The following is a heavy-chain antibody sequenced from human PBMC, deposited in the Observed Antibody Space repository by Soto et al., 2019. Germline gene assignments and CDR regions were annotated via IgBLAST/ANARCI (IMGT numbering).Heavy chain of an antibody. J-gene: IGHJ3*02. Sequence: GESLKISCKGSGYSFTSYWIGWVRQMPGKGLEWMGIIYPGDSDTRYSPSFQGQVTISADKSISTAYLQWSSLKASDTAMYYCATTYPQQRITMTAQHAFDIWGQGTMVTVSS. D-gene: IGHD3-22*01. CDR1: GYSFTSYW. CDR2: IYPGDSDT. CDR3: ATTYPQQRITMTAQHAFDI. V-gene: IGHV5-51*01.